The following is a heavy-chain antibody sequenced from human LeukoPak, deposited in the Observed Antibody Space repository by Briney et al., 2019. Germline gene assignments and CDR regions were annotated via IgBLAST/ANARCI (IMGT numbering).Heavy chain of an antibody. Sequence: PSETLSLTCTVSGGSISSYCWSWIRQPPGKGLEWIGHIYYRGSTNYNPSLKSRVTISVDTSKNQFSLKLSSVTAADTVVYYCASWAYSSSWSNWFDPWGQGTLVTVSS. J-gene: IGHJ5*02. CDR3: ASWAYSSSWSNWFDP. CDR2: IYYRGST. D-gene: IGHD6-13*01. V-gene: IGHV4-59*01. CDR1: GGSISSYC.